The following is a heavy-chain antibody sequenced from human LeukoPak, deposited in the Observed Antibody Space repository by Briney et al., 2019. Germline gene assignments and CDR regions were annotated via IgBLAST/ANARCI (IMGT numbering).Heavy chain of an antibody. V-gene: IGHV3-23*01. CDR1: GFTFSSYA. CDR2: ISDSGGST. D-gene: IGHD3-9*01. CDR3: AKAYYDILTGYYAPDAFDI. J-gene: IGHJ3*02. Sequence: GGSLRLSCAASGFTFSSYAMSWVRQAPGKGLEWVSAISDSGGSTYYADSVKGRFTISRDNSKNTLYLQMNSLRAEDTAVYYCAKAYYDILTGYYAPDAFDIWGQGTMVTVSS.